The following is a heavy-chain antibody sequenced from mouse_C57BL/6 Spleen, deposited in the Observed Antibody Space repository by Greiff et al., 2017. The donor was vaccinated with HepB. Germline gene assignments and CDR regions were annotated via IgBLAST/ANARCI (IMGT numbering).Heavy chain of an antibody. CDR1: GFTFSSYT. CDR2: ISGGGGNT. CDR3: ARLLTTIVAHWYFDV. D-gene: IGHD2-5*01. V-gene: IGHV5-9*01. J-gene: IGHJ1*03. Sequence: DVMLVESGGGLVKPGGSLKLSCAASGFTFSSYTMSWVRQTPEKRLEWVATISGGGGNTYYPDSVKGRFTISRDNAKNTLYLQMRSLRSEDTALYYCARLLTTIVAHWYFDVWGTGTTVTVSS.